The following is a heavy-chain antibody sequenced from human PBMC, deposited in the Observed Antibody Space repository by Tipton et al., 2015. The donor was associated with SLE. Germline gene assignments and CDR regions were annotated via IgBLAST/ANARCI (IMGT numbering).Heavy chain of an antibody. D-gene: IGHD1-1*01. CDR3: ARAPTSRLDY. CDR1: GFTFDDYA. Sequence: SLRLSCAASGFTFDDYAMHWVRQAPGKGLEWVSAISSIGGSTYYADSVEGRFTISRDNSKNTLFLQMNSLRAEDTAVYYCARAPTSRLDYWGQGTLVTVSS. J-gene: IGHJ4*02. CDR2: ISSIGGST. V-gene: IGHV3-23*01.